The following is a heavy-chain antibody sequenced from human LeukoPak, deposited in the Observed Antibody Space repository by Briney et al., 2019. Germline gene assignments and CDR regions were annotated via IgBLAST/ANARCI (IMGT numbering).Heavy chain of an antibody. D-gene: IGHD4-17*01. CDR2: IYCSGTT. V-gene: IGHV4-59*01. CDR1: GGSISYYY. J-gene: IGHJ6*02. CDR3: AREDPQTTVPEGMDV. Sequence: SETLSLTCTVSGGSISYYYWSWIRQSPGEGLGWIGYIYCSGTTNYNPSLKSRVTISVDTSKNQFSLQLRSVTAADTAVYYCAREDPQTTVPEGMDVWGQGTTVTVSS.